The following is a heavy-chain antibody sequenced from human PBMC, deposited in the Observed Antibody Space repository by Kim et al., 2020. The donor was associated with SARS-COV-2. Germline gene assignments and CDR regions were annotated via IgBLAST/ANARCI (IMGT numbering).Heavy chain of an antibody. V-gene: IGHV4-61*01. CDR1: GGSVSSGSYY. CDR3: AGTGGPVAGTFSY. J-gene: IGHJ4*02. CDR2: IYYSGRT. Sequence: SETLSLTCTVSGGSVSSGSYYWSWIRQPPVKGLEWIGYIYYSGRTNYNPSLKIRVTIQVDTSKNNFSLRLCSVTAADTAVYNCAGTGGPVAGTFSYWGQG. D-gene: IGHD6-19*01.